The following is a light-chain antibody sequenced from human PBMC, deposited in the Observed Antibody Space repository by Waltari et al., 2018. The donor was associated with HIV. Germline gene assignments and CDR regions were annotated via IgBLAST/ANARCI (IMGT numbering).Light chain of an antibody. CDR2: RSV. V-gene: IGLV1-44*01. CDR1: SSNIGSRP. CDR3: ASWDDSLNGVI. Sequence: QSVLTQPPSASGTPGQRVTISCSGSSSNIGSRPVNWYQQLAGSAPTLLIYRSVLRPSGVPDLFSGSKSATSASLAISGLQSEDEATYYCASWDDSLNGVIFGGGTELTVL. J-gene: IGLJ2*01.